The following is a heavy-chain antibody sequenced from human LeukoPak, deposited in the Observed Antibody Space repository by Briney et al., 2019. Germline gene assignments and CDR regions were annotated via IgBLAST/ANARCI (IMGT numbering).Heavy chain of an antibody. V-gene: IGHV7-4-1*02. CDR3: ARGRGIYSFSWYKPFDY. J-gene: IGHJ4*02. CDR2: INTNTGNP. CDR1: GYTFTSYA. D-gene: IGHD6-13*01. Sequence: ASVKVSCKASGYTFTSYAMNWVRQAPGQGLEWMGWINTNTGNPTYAQGFTGRFVFSLDTSVSTAYLQISSLKAEDTAVYYCARGRGIYSFSWYKPFDYWGQGTLVTVSS.